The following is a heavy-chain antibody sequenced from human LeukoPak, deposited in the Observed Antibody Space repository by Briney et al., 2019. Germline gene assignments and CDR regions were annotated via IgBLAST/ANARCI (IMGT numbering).Heavy chain of an antibody. V-gene: IGHV5-51*01. CDR1: GDSFMRYW. CDR2: IYPGDSDT. Sequence: GESLKISCTGSGDSFMRYWIGWVRQMPGKGLEWMGIIYPGDSDTTYSPSFQGQVTISADKSFSTAYLQWSSLKTSDTAIYYCARHNYDNSSYVLDYWGQGTLVTVSS. J-gene: IGHJ4*02. D-gene: IGHD3-22*01. CDR3: ARHNYDNSSYVLDY.